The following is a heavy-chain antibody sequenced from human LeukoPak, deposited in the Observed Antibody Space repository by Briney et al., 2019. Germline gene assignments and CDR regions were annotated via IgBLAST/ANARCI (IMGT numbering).Heavy chain of an antibody. CDR3: ARVSGRY. CDR2: INHSGST. V-gene: IGHV4-34*01. J-gene: IGHJ4*02. Sequence: SETLSLTCAVYGGSFSGYYWSWIRQPPGKGLEWIGEINHSGSTNYNPSLKSRVTISVDTSKNQFSLKLSSVTAADTAVYYCARVSGRYWGQGTLVTVSS. CDR1: GGSFSGYY.